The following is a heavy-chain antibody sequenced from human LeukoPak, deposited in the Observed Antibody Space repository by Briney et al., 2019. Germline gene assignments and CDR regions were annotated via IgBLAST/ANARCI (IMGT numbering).Heavy chain of an antibody. V-gene: IGHV1-8*01. D-gene: IGHD3-10*01. Sequence: ASVKVSCKVSGYTLTELSMHWVRQATGQGLEWMGWMNPNSGNTGYTQKFQGRVTMTRNTSTSTAYMELSSLRSEDTAVYYCARGHFASGGPPWGQGTLVTVSS. J-gene: IGHJ5*02. CDR1: GYTLTELS. CDR3: ARGHFASGGPP. CDR2: MNPNSGNT.